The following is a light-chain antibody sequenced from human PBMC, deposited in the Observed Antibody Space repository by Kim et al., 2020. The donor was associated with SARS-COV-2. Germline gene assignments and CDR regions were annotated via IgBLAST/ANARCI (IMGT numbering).Light chain of an antibody. CDR3: QQANSFPYT. V-gene: IGKV1-12*02. CDR2: GAN. Sequence: SASLGDRVTITCRASHDVSNWLAWYQQKPGKAPKLLIYGANVLQSGVPSTFTGSGSGTDFTLTIDSLRPEDFATYYCQQANSFPYTFDQGTKLEIK. CDR1: HDVSNW. J-gene: IGKJ2*01.